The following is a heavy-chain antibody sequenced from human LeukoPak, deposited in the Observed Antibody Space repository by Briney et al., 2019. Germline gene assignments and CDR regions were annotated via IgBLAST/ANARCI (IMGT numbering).Heavy chain of an antibody. J-gene: IGHJ4*02. CDR2: IYPGDSDT. V-gene: IGHV5-51*01. CDR3: ARRVDSYWFFDY. CDR1: GYSFTNYW. Sequence: GESLKISFNGSGYSFTNYWIGWARPMPGKGLEWMGIIYPGDSDTRYIPSFQGQVTISADKSINTAYLQWSSLKASDTAMYYCARRVDSYWFFDYWGQGTLVTVSS. D-gene: IGHD1-26*01.